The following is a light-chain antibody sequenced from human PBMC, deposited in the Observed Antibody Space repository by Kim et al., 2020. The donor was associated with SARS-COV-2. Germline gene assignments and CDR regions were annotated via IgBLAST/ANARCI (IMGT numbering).Light chain of an antibody. CDR1: NIGSES. J-gene: IGLJ3*02. CDR3: QVWDSSSDHPWV. Sequence: PGTTARLTCGGNNIGSESVHWYQQKPGQAPVLVIYYDSDRPSGIPERFSGSNSGNTATLTISRVEAGDEADYYCQVWDSSSDHPWVFGGGTKLTVL. V-gene: IGLV3-21*04. CDR2: YDS.